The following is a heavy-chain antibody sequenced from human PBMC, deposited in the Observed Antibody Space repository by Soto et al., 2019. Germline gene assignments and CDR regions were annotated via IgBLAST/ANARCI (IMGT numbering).Heavy chain of an antibody. CDR1: GGSFSGYY. Sequence: SETLSLTCAVYGGSFSGYYWSWIRQPPGKGLEWIGEINHSGSTNYNPSLKSRVTISVDTSKNQFSLKLSSVTAADTAVYYCASDIAARIGAFDIWGQGTMVTVSS. J-gene: IGHJ3*02. D-gene: IGHD6-6*01. CDR2: INHSGST. CDR3: ASDIAARIGAFDI. V-gene: IGHV4-34*01.